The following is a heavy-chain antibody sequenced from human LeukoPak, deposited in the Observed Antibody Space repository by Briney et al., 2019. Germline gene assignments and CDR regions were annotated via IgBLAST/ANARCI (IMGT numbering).Heavy chain of an antibody. CDR2: IIPIFGTA. D-gene: IGHD6-13*01. J-gene: IGHJ4*02. Sequence: SVKVSCKASGGTFSSYAISWVRQAPGQGLEWMGGIIPIFGTANYAQKFQGRVTITTDESTSTAYMELSSLRSEDTAVYYCARSGRGHSSSWPTRVYYFDYWGQGTLVTVSS. CDR1: GGTFSSYA. CDR3: ARSGRGHSSSWPTRVYYFDY. V-gene: IGHV1-69*05.